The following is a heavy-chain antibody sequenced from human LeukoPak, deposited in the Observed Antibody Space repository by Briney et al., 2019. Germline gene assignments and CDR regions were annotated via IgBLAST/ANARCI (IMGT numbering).Heavy chain of an antibody. J-gene: IGHJ4*02. CDR2: IYYSGST. CDR3: AITYGDQSTSFDY. Sequence: PSETLSLTCTVSGGSISSSSYYWGWIRQPPGKGLEWIGSIYYSGSTYYNPSLKSRVTISVDTSKNQFSLKLSSVTAADTAVYYCAITYGDQSTSFDYWGQGTLVTVSS. V-gene: IGHV4-39*07. CDR1: GGSISSSSYY. D-gene: IGHD4-17*01.